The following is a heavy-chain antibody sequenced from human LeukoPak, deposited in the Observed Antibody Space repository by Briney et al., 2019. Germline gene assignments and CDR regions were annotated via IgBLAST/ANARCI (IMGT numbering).Heavy chain of an antibody. CDR1: GASISSTSYY. V-gene: IGHV4-39*07. D-gene: IGHD3-16*02. CDR3: ARGGVITHYYYYYMDV. J-gene: IGHJ6*03. Sequence: SETLSLTCTVSGASISSTSYYWGWIRQPPGKGLEWIGSTYYRGTTYYNPSLKSRVTISVDTSKNQFSLQLSSVTAADTAVYYCARGGVITHYYYYYMDVWGKGTTVTISS. CDR2: TYYRGTT.